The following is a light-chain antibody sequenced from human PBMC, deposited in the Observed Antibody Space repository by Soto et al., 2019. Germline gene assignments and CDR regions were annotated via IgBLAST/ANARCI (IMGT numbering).Light chain of an antibody. J-gene: IGKJ1*01. V-gene: IGKV3-15*01. CDR3: QQYNSYSQT. CDR2: GAS. Sequence: EIMMTQSPATLSVSPGERATLSCRASQSVSSNLAWYQQKPGQAPRLLIYGASTRATGIPARFSGSGSGTEFTLTISSLQPDDFATYYCQQYNSYSQTFGQGTKVDIK. CDR1: QSVSSN.